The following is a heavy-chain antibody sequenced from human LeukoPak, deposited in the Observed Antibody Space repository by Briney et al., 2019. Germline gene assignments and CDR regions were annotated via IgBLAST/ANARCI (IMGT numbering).Heavy chain of an antibody. CDR2: IRSKANSYAT. D-gene: IGHD6-13*01. CDR3: TRYVAAVGKVN. J-gene: IGHJ4*02. CDR1: GFTFSGSA. Sequence: GGSLRLSCAASGFTFSGSAMHWVRQASGKGLEWVGRIRSKANSYATAYAASVKGRFTISRDDSKNTAYLQMNSLKTEDTAVYYCTRYVAAVGKVNWGQGTLVTVSS. V-gene: IGHV3-73*01.